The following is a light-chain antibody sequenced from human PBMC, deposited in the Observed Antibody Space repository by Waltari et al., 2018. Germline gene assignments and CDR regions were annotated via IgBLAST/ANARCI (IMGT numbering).Light chain of an antibody. CDR3: SAYTSSSSRV. V-gene: IGLV2-14*03. J-gene: IGLJ1*01. CDR2: DVS. CDR1: SSDIGGHHY. Sequence: QSALTQPASVSGSPGQSLTISCTGTSSDIGGHHYVSWYQQHPGKAPKLMIYDVSKRFSGISNRFSGSKSANTASLTISGLQAEDEADYYCSAYTSSSSRVFGTGTRVTVL.